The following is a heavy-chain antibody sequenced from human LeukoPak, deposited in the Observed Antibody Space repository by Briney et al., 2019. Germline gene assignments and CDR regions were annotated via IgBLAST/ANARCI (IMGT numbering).Heavy chain of an antibody. V-gene: IGHV3-53*01. CDR2: IYSGGTT. D-gene: IGHD4-17*01. CDR3: ARDPRTTGRSNYGMDV. CDR1: GITVSSNY. J-gene: IGHJ6*02. Sequence: GGSLRLSCAASGITVSSNYMSWVRQPPGKGLEWVSIIYSGGTTYYADSVQGRFTISRDNSKNTVYLQMNSLRVEDTAVYYCARDPRTTGRSNYGMDVWGQGTTVTVSS.